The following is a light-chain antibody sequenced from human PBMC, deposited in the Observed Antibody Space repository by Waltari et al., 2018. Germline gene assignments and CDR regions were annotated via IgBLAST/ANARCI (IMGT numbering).Light chain of an antibody. Sequence: AIQLTQSPSSLSASVGDRVNISCRASQGISSGLAWYQQKAAKAPRLLIYDASSLAGGVPSRFSGSGAGTDFTLTISSLQPEDFATYYCQQFNNYLYTFGQGTTLEI. CDR2: DAS. V-gene: IGKV1D-13*01. CDR3: QQFNNYLYT. J-gene: IGKJ2*01. CDR1: QGISSG.